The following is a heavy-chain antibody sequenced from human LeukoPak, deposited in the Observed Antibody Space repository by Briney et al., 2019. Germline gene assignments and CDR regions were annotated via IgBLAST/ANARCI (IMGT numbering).Heavy chain of an antibody. CDR2: IYPGDSDT. V-gene: IGHV5-51*01. J-gene: IGHJ5*02. Sequence: GESLKISCKGSGYSFTSYWIGWVRQMPGKGLEWMGIIYPGDSDTRYSPSFQGQVTISADKSISTAYLQWSSLKASDTAMYYCARRNHDFWSGYPYNWFDPWGQGTLVTVSS. D-gene: IGHD3-3*01. CDR1: GYSFTSYW. CDR3: ARRNHDFWSGYPYNWFDP.